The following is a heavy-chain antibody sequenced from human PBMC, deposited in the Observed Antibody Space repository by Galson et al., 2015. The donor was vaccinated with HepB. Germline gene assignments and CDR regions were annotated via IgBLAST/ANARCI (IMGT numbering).Heavy chain of an antibody. J-gene: IGHJ6*02. CDR3: ARDLRRKRITMVRGNKDYYYYYGMDV. CDR2: ISYDGSNK. Sequence: SLRLSCAASGFTFSSYAMHWVRQAPGKGLEWVAVISYDGSNKYYADSVKGRFTISRDNSKNTLYLQMNSLRAEDTAVYYCARDLRRKRITMVRGNKDYYYYYGMDVWGQGTTVTVSS. V-gene: IGHV3-30-3*01. CDR1: GFTFSSYA. D-gene: IGHD3-10*01.